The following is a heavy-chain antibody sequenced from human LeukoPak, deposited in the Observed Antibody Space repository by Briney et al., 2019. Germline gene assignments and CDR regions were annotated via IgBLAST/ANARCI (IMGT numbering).Heavy chain of an antibody. CDR1: GLTFDDYG. Sequence: GGSLRLSCEASGLTFDDYGMSWVRQAAGKGLEWVSAITNWNGGSTGYAGSVRGRFTVSRDNAKNSLYLQMNSPRAEDTALYYCARCSRSSTDCYSAFDIWGQGTVVTVSS. D-gene: IGHD2-2*02. CDR2: ITNWNGGST. J-gene: IGHJ3*02. V-gene: IGHV3-20*04. CDR3: ARCSRSSTDCYSAFDI.